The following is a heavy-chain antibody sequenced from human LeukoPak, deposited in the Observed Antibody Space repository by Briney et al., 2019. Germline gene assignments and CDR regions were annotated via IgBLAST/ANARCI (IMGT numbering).Heavy chain of an antibody. D-gene: IGHD3-16*01. CDR1: GGSISSGSYY. J-gene: IGHJ4*02. V-gene: IGHV4-61*02. Sequence: SETLSLTCTVSGGSISSGSYYWSWIRQPAGKGLEWIGRIYTSGSTNYNPSLKSRVTISVDTSKNQFSLKLSSVTAADTAVYYCAGDGGFDCWGQGTLVTVSS. CDR2: IYTSGST. CDR3: AGDGGFDC.